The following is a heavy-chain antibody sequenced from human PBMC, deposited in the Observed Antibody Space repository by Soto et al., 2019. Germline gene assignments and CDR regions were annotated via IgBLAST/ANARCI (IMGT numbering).Heavy chain of an antibody. CDR3: ARVCGGDCHYGMDV. V-gene: IGHV4-31*03. CDR1: GGSISSGGYY. CDR2: IYYSGST. D-gene: IGHD2-21*02. J-gene: IGHJ6*02. Sequence: QVQLQESGPGLVKPSQTLSLTCTVSGGSISSGGYYWTWIRQHPGKGLEWIGYIYYSGSTYYNPSLKSRVPISVDRSKTQCTLNLSSVTAADTDVYYCARVCGGDCHYGMDVWGQGTTVTVSS.